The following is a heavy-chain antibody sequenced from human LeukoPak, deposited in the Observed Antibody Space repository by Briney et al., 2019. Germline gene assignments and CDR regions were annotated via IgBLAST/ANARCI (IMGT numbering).Heavy chain of an antibody. J-gene: IGHJ4*02. D-gene: IGHD6-19*01. CDR2: ISAYNGNT. Sequence: ASVKVSCKASGYTFTSYGISWVRQAPGQGLEWMGWISAYNGNTNYAQKLQGRVTMTRDTSISTAYMELNRLRSDDTAVYYCARVGVAGPPGGYFDYWGQGTLVTVSS. CDR1: GYTFTSYG. CDR3: ARVGVAGPPGGYFDY. V-gene: IGHV1-18*01.